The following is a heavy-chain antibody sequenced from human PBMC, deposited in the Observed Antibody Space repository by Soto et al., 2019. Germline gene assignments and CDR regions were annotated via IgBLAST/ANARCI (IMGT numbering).Heavy chain of an antibody. Sequence: SETLSLTCTVSGGSISSGGYYWSWIRQHPGKGLEWIGYIYYSGSTYYNPSLKSRVTISVDTSKNQFSLKLSSVTAADTAVYYCARAKDYYDSSGKNHAPFDYWGQGTLVTVSS. CDR3: ARAKDYYDSSGKNHAPFDY. D-gene: IGHD3-22*01. J-gene: IGHJ4*02. V-gene: IGHV4-31*03. CDR2: IYYSGST. CDR1: GGSISSGGYY.